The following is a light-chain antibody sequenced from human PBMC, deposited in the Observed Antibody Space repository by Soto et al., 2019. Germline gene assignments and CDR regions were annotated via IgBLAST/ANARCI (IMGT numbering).Light chain of an antibody. CDR3: QQYFSTPPT. J-gene: IGKJ1*01. CDR2: WAS. Sequence: DIVMTQSPDSLAVSLGERATINCKSSKSIFYSSNNKNYLAWYKQKSGQPPKXXCYWASTRESGVPDRFSGSGSETDFTLTFTSLQPEDVEVYYCQQYFSTPPTFGQGTKVDIK. CDR1: KSIFYSSNNKNY. V-gene: IGKV4-1*01.